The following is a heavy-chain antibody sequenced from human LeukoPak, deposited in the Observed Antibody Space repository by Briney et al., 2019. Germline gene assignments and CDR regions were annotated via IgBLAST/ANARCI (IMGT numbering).Heavy chain of an antibody. CDR2: VNWDGGST. Sequence: GGSLRLSCAASGFTFDDYGMRWVPQGPGKGREGVSGVNWDGGSTGYADPVKSRLTTSRYTATHYLYLQMNSLRGEDTALYYCARYLADIVVVPAAFDAFDIWGQGTMVTVSS. V-gene: IGHV3-20*04. CDR1: GFTFDDYG. J-gene: IGHJ3*02. D-gene: IGHD2-2*01. CDR3: ARYLADIVVVPAAFDAFDI.